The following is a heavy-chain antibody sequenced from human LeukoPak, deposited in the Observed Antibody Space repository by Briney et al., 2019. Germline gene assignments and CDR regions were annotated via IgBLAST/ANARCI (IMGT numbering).Heavy chain of an antibody. D-gene: IGHD6-19*01. V-gene: IGHV4-59*08. Sequence: PSETLSLTCAVYGRSFSGYYWSWIRQPPGKGLEWIAYVYYTGRTLYNPSLESRVTISVDTSKTQFSLKLTSVTAADTAVYYCARHISVSYDAFDLWGRGTTVTVSS. CDR1: GRSFSGYY. CDR2: VYYTGRT. CDR3: ARHISVSYDAFDL. J-gene: IGHJ3*01.